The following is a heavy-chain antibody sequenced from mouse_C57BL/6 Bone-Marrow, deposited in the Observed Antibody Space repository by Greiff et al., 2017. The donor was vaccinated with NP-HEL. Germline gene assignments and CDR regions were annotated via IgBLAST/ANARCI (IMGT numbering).Heavy chain of an antibody. CDR2: IDPENGDT. CDR3: TAPYGNYGYAMDY. J-gene: IGHJ4*01. CDR1: GFNITDDY. Sequence: EVQLQQSGAELVRPGASVKLSCTASGFNITDDYMHWVKQRPEQGLEWIGWIDPENGDTEYASKFQGKATITADTSSNTAYLQLSSLTSEDTAVYYCTAPYGNYGYAMDYWGQGTSVTVSS. D-gene: IGHD2-1*01. V-gene: IGHV14-4*01.